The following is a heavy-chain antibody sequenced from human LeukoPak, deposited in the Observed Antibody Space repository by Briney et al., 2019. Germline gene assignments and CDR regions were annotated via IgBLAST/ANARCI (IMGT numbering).Heavy chain of an antibody. D-gene: IGHD3-3*02. CDR1: GFIFTSNA. J-gene: IGHJ3*02. CDR3: ARDLSGLDAFDI. Sequence: GGSLRLSCAASGFIFTSNAMSWVRQAPGKGLEWVSGISSDGGTTYYADSVKGRFTIFRDNSRNTLYLQMKSLRAEDTAVYSCARDLSGLDAFDIWGQGTMVTVSS. V-gene: IGHV3-23*01. CDR2: ISSDGGTT.